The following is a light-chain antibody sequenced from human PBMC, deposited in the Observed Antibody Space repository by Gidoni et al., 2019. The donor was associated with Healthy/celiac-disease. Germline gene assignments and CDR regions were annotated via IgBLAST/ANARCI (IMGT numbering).Light chain of an antibody. Sequence: QSALTQPASVAGSPGQSITISCTGTSSDVGGYNYVSCDQQHPGKAPKLMIYDVSNRPSGVSNRFSVSKSGNSASLTISGLQAEAEADYYCSSYTSSTTVIFGGGIKLTVL. J-gene: IGLJ2*01. V-gene: IGLV2-14*03. CDR3: SSYTSSTTVI. CDR1: SSDVGGYNY. CDR2: DVS.